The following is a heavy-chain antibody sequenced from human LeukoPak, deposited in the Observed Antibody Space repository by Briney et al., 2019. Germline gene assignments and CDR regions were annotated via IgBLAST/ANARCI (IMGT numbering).Heavy chain of an antibody. CDR1: GGSISRGGYY. CDR3: ASRGLGELSSRDY. D-gene: IGHD3-16*02. V-gene: IGHV4-31*03. CDR2: IYYSGST. J-gene: IGHJ4*02. Sequence: SETLSLTCTVSGGSISRGGYYWSWIRQHPGKGLEWIGYIYYSGSTYYNPSLKSRVTISVDTSKNQFSLKLSSVTAADTAVYYCASRGLGELSSRDYWGQGTLVTVSS.